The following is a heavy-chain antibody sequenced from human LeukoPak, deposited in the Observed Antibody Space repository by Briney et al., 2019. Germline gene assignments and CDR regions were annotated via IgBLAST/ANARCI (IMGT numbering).Heavy chain of an antibody. CDR3: AKDALSYYDFWSGSGGGAFDI. CDR2: ISGSGGST. CDR1: GFTFSSYA. V-gene: IGHV3-23*01. Sequence: GGSLRLSCAASGFTFSSYAMSWVRQAPGKGLEWVSAISGSGGSTYYADSVKGRFTISRDNSKNTLYLQMNSLRAEDTAVYYCAKDALSYYDFWSGSGGGAFDIWGQGTMVTVSS. D-gene: IGHD3-3*01. J-gene: IGHJ3*02.